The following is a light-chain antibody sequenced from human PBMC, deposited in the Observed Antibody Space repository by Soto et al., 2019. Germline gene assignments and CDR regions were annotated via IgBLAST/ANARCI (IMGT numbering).Light chain of an antibody. CDR3: LLDFRYFWA. V-gene: IGKV3D-7*01. J-gene: IGKJ1*01. Sequence: DIVMTQSPDSLAVSLGEKATLSCRASQSVSNTYLAWYQQKPGQAPRLLIYGASGRATAIPDRFSGSGSGTDFTLTISSLQPEDFATYYCLLDFRYFWAFGQGTKVDIK. CDR1: QSVSNTY. CDR2: GAS.